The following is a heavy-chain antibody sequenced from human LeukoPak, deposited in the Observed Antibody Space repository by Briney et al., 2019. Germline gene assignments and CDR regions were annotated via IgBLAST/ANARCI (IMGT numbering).Heavy chain of an antibody. D-gene: IGHD3-9*01. V-gene: IGHV3-23*01. J-gene: IGHJ4*02. CDR2: ISGSGGST. Sequence: GGSLRLSCAASGFTFSSYAMSWVRQAPGKGLKWVSAISGSGGSTYYADSVKGRFTISRDNSKNTLYLQMNSLRAEDTAVYYCAKEWDYDILTGYYGSDYWGQRTLVTVSS. CDR1: GFTFSSYA. CDR3: AKEWDYDILTGYYGSDY.